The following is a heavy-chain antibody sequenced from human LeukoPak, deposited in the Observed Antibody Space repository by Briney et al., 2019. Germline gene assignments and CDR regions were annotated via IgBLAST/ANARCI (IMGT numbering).Heavy chain of an antibody. CDR3: ASRFGLI. D-gene: IGHD3-3*01. J-gene: IGHJ4*02. Sequence: GGSLRLSCAASGFSFSDYYMSWVRQAPGKGLEWVSDISTSSTYTNYADSVKGRFTISRGNAENSLYLQMNSLRAEDTAVYYCASRFGLIWGQGTLVTVSS. CDR2: ISTSSTYT. V-gene: IGHV3-11*03. CDR1: GFSFSDYY.